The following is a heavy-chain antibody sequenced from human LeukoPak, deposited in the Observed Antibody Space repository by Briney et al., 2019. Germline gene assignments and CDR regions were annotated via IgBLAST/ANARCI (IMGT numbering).Heavy chain of an antibody. J-gene: IGHJ6*04. CDR3: AELGITMIGGV. D-gene: IGHD3-10*02. CDR1: GFSFDDYA. V-gene: IGHV3-9*01. CDR2: ITYHSGTI. Sequence: PGGSLRLSCVASGFSFDDYAMHWVRQVPGKGLEWVSGITYHSGTIGYAESVQGRFIISRDNAKNSLYLQMNSLRAEDTAVYYCAELGITMIGGVWGKGTTVTISS.